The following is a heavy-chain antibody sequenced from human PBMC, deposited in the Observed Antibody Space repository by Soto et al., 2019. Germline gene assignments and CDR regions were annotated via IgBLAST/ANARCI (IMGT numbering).Heavy chain of an antibody. D-gene: IGHD2-8*01. CDR1: GESVSTNSAT. J-gene: IGHJ5*01. Sequence: QVQLQQSGPGLVKPSQTLSLTCAISGESVSTNSATWDWIRQSPSRGLEWLGRTYYRSNWYHDYAVYVKCRITINSDTANNHLSLQLNSVTPDDTAVYYCARLIGDSWLDSWGQGTLVNVSS. V-gene: IGHV6-1*01. CDR2: TYYRSNWYH. CDR3: ARLIGDSWLDS.